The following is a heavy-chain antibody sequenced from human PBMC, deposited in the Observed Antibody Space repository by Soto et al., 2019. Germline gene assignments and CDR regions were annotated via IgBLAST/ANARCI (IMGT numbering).Heavy chain of an antibody. CDR1: GDSVTSVSDY. Sequence: QVQLQESGPGLVKPSETLSLTCTVSGDSVTSVSDYWSWIRQPPGKGLEWIGYIYHSGSAVYNPSLGSRVTISIDTSKNQFSLKLTSVTAADTAVYYCARGVGFGYYYYHMDLWGQGTTVTVSS. V-gene: IGHV4-61*01. D-gene: IGHD3-10*01. CDR2: IYHSGSA. J-gene: IGHJ6*02. CDR3: ARGVGFGYYYYHMDL.